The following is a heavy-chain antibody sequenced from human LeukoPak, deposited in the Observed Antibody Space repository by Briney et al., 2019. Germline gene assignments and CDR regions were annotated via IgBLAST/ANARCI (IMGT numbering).Heavy chain of an antibody. CDR2: IYPGDSDT. V-gene: IGHV5-51*01. CDR1: GYSFTSYW. D-gene: IGHD5-18*01. CDR3: ASSRGYSYDPLGKNWFDP. Sequence: GESLKISCKGSGYSFTSYWIGWVRQMPGKGLEWMGIIYPGDSDTRDNPSFQGQVTNSADKSISTAYLQWSSLKASDTAMYYCASSRGYSYDPLGKNWFDPWGQGTLVTVSS. J-gene: IGHJ5*02.